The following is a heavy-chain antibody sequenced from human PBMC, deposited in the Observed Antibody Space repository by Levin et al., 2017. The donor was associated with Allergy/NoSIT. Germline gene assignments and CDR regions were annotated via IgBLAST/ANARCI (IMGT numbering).Heavy chain of an antibody. V-gene: IGHV5-51*01. J-gene: IGHJ4*02. CDR1: GYTFTNYW. Sequence: GGSLRLSCKGSGYTFTNYWIDWVRQMPGKGLEWIGIIYPDDSDTRYSPSFQGQVTISADKSISTAYLQWSSLKACDPALDYCARLVSGLGHSYARSSFDYWGQGTLVTVSS. D-gene: IGHD5-18*01. CDR3: ARLVSGLGHSYARSSFDY. CDR2: IYPDDSDT.